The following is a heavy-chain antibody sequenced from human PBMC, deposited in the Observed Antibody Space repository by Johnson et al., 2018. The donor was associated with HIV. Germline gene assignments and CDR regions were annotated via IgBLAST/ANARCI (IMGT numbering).Heavy chain of an antibody. CDR3: AKDQWSSSWTNDAFDI. CDR1: GFTFSSFG. CDR2: VVGSGAST. Sequence: QVQLVESGGGVVQPGGSLRLPCAASGFTFSSFGMHWVRQAPGKGLEWVSGVVGSGASTYYADSVKGRFTISRDNSKNTLYLQMNSLRAEDTAVYYCAKDQWSSSWTNDAFDIWGQGTMVSVSS. J-gene: IGHJ3*02. V-gene: IGHV3-NL1*01. D-gene: IGHD6-13*01.